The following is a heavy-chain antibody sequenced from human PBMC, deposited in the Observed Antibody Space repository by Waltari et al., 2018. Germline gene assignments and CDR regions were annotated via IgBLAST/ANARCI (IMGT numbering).Heavy chain of an antibody. CDR1: GFTFSSYP. J-gene: IGHJ5*02. V-gene: IGHV3-23*01. CDR3: AKNHSNGQPYYDS. Sequence: EVLLLVSGGGLVQPGGSLSLSCAASGFTFSSYPLTRIRQAPGKGREWVSAIVGSCTNSYYVDSLKGRFTFSRDNSKNTLYLQRISLRADDTAVYYCAKNHSNGQPYYDSWGQGTLVIVSS. D-gene: IGHD3-3*01. CDR2: IVGSCTNS.